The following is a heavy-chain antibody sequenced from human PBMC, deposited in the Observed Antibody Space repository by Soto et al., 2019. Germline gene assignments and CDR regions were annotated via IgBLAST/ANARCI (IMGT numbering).Heavy chain of an antibody. V-gene: IGHV4-4*02. Sequence: SETLSLTCAVSGDSVTRSNWWSWVRQSPGKGLEWIGEIYHSGNTKYNPSLKSRITMSVDKAKNQFSLKMTSVTAADAAVYYCATSGWNEDFYYYYGMDVWGQGTTVTVSS. CDR1: GDSVTRSNW. CDR3: ATSGWNEDFYYYYGMDV. CDR2: IYHSGNT. J-gene: IGHJ6*02. D-gene: IGHD6-19*01.